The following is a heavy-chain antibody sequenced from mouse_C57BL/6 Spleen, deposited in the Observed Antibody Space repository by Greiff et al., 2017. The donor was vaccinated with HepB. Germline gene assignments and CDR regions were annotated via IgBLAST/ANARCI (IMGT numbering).Heavy chain of an antibody. CDR1: GYTFTSYW. V-gene: IGHV1-53*01. J-gene: IGHJ4*01. CDR2: INPSNGGT. Sequence: QVQLQQPGTELVKPGASVKLSCKASGYTFTSYWMHWVKQRPGQGLEWIGNINPSNGGTNYNEKFKSKATLTVDKSSSTAYMQLSSLTSEDSAVYYCARSGYGSSHEGYYYAMDYWGQGTSVTVSS. CDR3: ARSGYGSSHEGYYYAMDY. D-gene: IGHD1-1*01.